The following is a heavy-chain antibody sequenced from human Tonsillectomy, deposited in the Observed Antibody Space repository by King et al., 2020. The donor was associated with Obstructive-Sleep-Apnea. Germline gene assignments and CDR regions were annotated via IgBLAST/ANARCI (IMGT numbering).Heavy chain of an antibody. CDR3: ARDDYGDNSRYFDY. D-gene: IGHD4-23*01. J-gene: IGHJ4*02. CDR1: GGSISSSIYS. CDR2: IYYSGST. Sequence: LQLQESGPGLVKPSETLSLTCTVSGGSISSSIYSWGWIRQPPGKGLEWIGSIYYSGSTYYNPSPKSRVTISLDTSKNQFSLKLSSVTAADTAVYYCARDDYGDNSRYFDYWGQGSLVTVSS. V-gene: IGHV4-39*07.